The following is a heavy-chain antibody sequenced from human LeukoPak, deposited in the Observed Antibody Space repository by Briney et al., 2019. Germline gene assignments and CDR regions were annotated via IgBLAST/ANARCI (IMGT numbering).Heavy chain of an antibody. D-gene: IGHD6-19*01. CDR1: GFTFSSYA. J-gene: IGHJ5*01. CDR3: AKPVSGGLAVTADWFHP. CDR2: INANSGTT. Sequence: GGSLRLSCAASGFTFSSYAVTWVRQPPGKGLEWVSTINANSGTTSYAASVRGRFTISRDNSKNTLYLQVNTLRADDTATYYCAKPVSGGLAVTADWFHPWGQGTLVVVSS. V-gene: IGHV3-23*01.